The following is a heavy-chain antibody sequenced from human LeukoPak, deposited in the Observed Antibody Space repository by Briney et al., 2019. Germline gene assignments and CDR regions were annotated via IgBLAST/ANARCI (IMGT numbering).Heavy chain of an antibody. CDR3: ARDLKRITREPTVLSSLDY. Sequence: ASVKVSCKASGYTFTGYYMHWVRQAPGQGLEWMGWINPNSGGTNYAQKFQGRVTMTRDTSISTAYMELSRLRSDDTAVYYCARDLKRITREPTVLSSLDYWGQGTLVTVSS. J-gene: IGHJ4*02. V-gene: IGHV1-2*02. CDR2: INPNSGGT. D-gene: IGHD2/OR15-2a*01. CDR1: GYTFTGYY.